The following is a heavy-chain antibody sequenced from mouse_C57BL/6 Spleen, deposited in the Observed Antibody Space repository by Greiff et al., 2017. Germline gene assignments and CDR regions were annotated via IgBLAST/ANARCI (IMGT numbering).Heavy chain of an antibody. V-gene: IGHV1-50*01. CDR2: IDPSDSYT. CDR1: GYTFTSYW. Sequence: VQLQQSGAELVKPGASVKLSCKASGYTFTSYWMQWVKQRPGQGLEWIGKIDPSDSYTNYTQKFKGKATLTVDTSSSTAYMQLSSLTSEDSAVYYCASRLGSMDYWGQGTSVTVSS. CDR3: ASRLGSMDY. D-gene: IGHD2-4*01. J-gene: IGHJ4*01.